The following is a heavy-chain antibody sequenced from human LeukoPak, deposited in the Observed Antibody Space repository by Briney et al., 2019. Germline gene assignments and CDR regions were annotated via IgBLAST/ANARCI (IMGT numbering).Heavy chain of an antibody. J-gene: IGHJ4*02. D-gene: IGHD4-17*01. CDR3: ARVSPKTVTTLQYFDY. Sequence: PTGGSLRLSCAASGFTFSNYGMHWVRPAPGKGLEWVAFISYDGSNKYYADSVKGRFTISRDNAKNTLYLQMNSVRAEDTAVYYCARVSPKTVTTLQYFDYWGQGTLVTVSS. V-gene: IGHV3-30*03. CDR2: ISYDGSNK. CDR1: GFTFSNYG.